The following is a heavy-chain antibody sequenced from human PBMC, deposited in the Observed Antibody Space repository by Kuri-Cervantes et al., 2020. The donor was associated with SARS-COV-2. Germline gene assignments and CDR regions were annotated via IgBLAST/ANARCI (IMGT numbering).Heavy chain of an antibody. J-gene: IGHJ4*02. V-gene: IGHV3-11*04. CDR3: ARDRSLGYQLRAYYFDY. Sequence: GESLKISCVASGFGFSDYFMSWIRQAPGKGLEWISYMNSGGSTIHYADSVRGRFTISRDDAKNSVFLQMNSLRAEDTAVYYCARDRSLGYQLRAYYFDYWGQGTPVTVSS. D-gene: IGHD2-2*01. CDR1: GFGFSDYF. CDR2: MNSGGSTI.